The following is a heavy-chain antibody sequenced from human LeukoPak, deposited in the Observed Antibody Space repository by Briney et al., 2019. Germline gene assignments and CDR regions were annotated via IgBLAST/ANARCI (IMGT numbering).Heavy chain of an antibody. CDR1: GFTFGDYA. CDR2: ISWNSGIV. CDR3: AKGLKHTST. J-gene: IGHJ5*02. D-gene: IGHD2-2*01. Sequence: GGSLRLSCAASGFTFGDYAMHWVRQAPGRGLEWVSGISWNSGIVDYADSVEGRFTISRDNAKSSLYLQMNSLRPEDTAFYYCAKGLKHTSTWGQGTLVTVSS. V-gene: IGHV3-9*01.